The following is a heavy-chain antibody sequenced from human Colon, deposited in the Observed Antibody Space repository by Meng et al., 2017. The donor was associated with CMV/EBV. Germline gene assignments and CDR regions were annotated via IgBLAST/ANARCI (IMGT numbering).Heavy chain of an antibody. V-gene: IGHV3-48*04. CDR1: GYTLSSYS. CDR2: ISGGSSTI. J-gene: IGHJ4*02. D-gene: IGHD2-21*02. Sequence: GGSLRLSCAVSGYTLSSYSMNWVRQAPGKGPEWISYISGGSSTIWYAESVKGRISISRDSARNLVHLQMNSLRVEDTAVYYCVRDRDWAFDYWGQGALVTVSS. CDR3: VRDRDWAFDY.